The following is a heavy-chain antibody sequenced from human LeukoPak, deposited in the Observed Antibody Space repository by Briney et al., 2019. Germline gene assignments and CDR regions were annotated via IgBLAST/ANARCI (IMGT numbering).Heavy chain of an antibody. J-gene: IGHJ4*02. CDR3: ARGWGSGYLDY. CDR1: GLTFSSYV. Sequence: PGGSLRLSCAVSGLTFSSYVMSWVRQAPGKGLEWVSVIYTGGSTYDADSVKGRFTISRDNSNNTLYLQMNSLRADDTAVYFCARGWGSGYLDYWGQGTLVTVSS. D-gene: IGHD3-22*01. CDR2: IYTGGST. V-gene: IGHV3-66*01.